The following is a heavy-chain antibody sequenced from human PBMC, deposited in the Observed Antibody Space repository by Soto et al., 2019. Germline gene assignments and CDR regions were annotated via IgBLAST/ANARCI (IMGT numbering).Heavy chain of an antibody. Sequence: QVQLVESGGGVVQPGRSLRLSCAASGFTFSSYGMHWVRQAPGKGLEWGAVISYDGSNKYYADSVKGRFTISRDNSKNTLYLQMNSLRAEDTAVYYCAKDIYTVTTPRGDGMDVWGQGTTVTVSS. D-gene: IGHD4-17*01. V-gene: IGHV3-30*18. CDR1: GFTFSSYG. CDR3: AKDIYTVTTPRGDGMDV. CDR2: ISYDGSNK. J-gene: IGHJ6*02.